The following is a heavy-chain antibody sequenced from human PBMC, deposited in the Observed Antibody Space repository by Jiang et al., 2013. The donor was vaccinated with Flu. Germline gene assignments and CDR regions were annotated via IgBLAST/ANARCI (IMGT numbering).Heavy chain of an antibody. CDR3: ARDRQFGMGFDP. D-gene: IGHD3-10*01. CDR2: ISSSSSYI. V-gene: IGHV3-21*01. Sequence: QLLESGGGLVQPGGSLRLSCAASGFTFSSYSMNWVRQAPGKGLEWVSSISSSSSYIYYADSVKGRFTISRDNAKNSLYLQMNSLRAEDTAVYYCARDRQFGMGFDPWGQGTPVTVSS. J-gene: IGHJ5*02. CDR1: GFTFSSYS.